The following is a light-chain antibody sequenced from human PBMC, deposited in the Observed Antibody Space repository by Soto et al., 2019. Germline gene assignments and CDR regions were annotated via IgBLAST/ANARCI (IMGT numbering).Light chain of an antibody. J-gene: IGKJ1*01. CDR1: QSVTSY. V-gene: IGKV3-11*01. CDR2: DAS. CDR3: QQRSNWWT. Sequence: EIVMTQSPATLSVSPGERATLSCRASQSVTSYLAWYQQKPGQAPRLPIYDASNRATGIPARFSGSGSGTDFTLTISSLEPEDFAVYYCQQRSNWWTFGQGTKVDI.